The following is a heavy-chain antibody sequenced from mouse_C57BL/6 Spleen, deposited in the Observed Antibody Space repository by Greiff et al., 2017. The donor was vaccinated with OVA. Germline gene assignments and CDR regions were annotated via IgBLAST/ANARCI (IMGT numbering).Heavy chain of an antibody. V-gene: IGHV5-4*03. Sequence: EVKLVESGGGLVKPGGSLKLSCAASGFTFSSYAMSWVRQTPEKRLEWVATISDGGSYTYYPDNVKGRFTISRDNAKNNLYLQMSHLKSEDTAMYYCARYYYFDYWGQGTTLTVSS. J-gene: IGHJ2*01. CDR1: GFTFSSYA. CDR2: ISDGGSYT. CDR3: ARYYYFDY.